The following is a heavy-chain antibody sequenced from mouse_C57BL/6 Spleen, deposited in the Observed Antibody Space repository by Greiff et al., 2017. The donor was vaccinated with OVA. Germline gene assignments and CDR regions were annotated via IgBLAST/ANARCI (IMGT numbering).Heavy chain of an antibody. V-gene: IGHV1-69*01. D-gene: IGHD3-1*01. CDR1: GYTFTSYW. J-gene: IGHJ4*01. CDR2: IDPSDSYT. Sequence: QVQLQQPGAELVMPGASVKLSCKASGYTFTSYWMHWVKQRPGQGLEWIGEIDPSDSYTNYNQKFKGKSTLTVDKSASTVYMQLSSLTSDDSAVYYCARPVYGLYAMDYWGQGTSVTVSS. CDR3: ARPVYGLYAMDY.